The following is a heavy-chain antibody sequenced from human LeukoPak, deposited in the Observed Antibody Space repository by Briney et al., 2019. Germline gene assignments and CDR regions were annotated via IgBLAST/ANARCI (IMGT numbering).Heavy chain of an antibody. CDR2: ISSSSYI. Sequence: PGGSLRLSCAASGFTFSSYSMNWVRQAPGKGLEWVSSISSSSYIYYADSVKGRFTISRDNAKNSLYLQMNSLRAEDTAVYYCARDTYYYDSSGYWSTDYWGQGTLVTVSS. J-gene: IGHJ4*02. CDR3: ARDTYYYDSSGYWSTDY. D-gene: IGHD3-22*01. CDR1: GFTFSSYS. V-gene: IGHV3-21*01.